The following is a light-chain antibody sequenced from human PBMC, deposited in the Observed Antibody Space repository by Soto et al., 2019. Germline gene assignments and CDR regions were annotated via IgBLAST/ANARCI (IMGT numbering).Light chain of an antibody. CDR2: KAS. V-gene: IGKV1-5*03. J-gene: IGKJ1*01. CDR3: QHYNSYSGA. CDR1: QTISSW. Sequence: EIQMTQSPSTLSGSVGDRVTITCRASQTISSWLAWYQQKPGKAPKLLIYKASTIKSGVPSRFSGSGSGTEFTLTISSLQPDDFATYYCQHYNSYSGAFGQGTKVELQ.